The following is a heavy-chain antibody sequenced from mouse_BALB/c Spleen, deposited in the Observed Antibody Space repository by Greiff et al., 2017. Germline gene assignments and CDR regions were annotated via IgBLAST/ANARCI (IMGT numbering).Heavy chain of an antibody. CDR3: ARAWGNYWYFDV. CDR1: GFSLTSYG. V-gene: IGHV2-9*02. CDR2: IWAGGST. J-gene: IGHJ1*01. Sequence: VKLQESGPGLVAPSQSLSITCTVSGFSLTSYGVHWVRQPPGKGLEWLGVIWAGGSTNYNSALMSRLSISKDNSKSQVFLKMNSLQTDDTAMYYCARAWGNYWYFDVWGAGTTVTVSS. D-gene: IGHD2-1*01.